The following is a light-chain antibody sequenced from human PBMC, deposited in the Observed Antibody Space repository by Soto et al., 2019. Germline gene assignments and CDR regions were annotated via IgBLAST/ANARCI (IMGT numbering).Light chain of an antibody. J-gene: IGLJ2*01. CDR3: LLAYSGVEEV. CDR1: TGAVTSGHY. CDR2: DTS. Sequence: QAVVTQEPSLTVSPGGTVTLTCGSSTGAVTSGHYPYWFQQKPGQAPTTLIYDTSKRHSWAPARFSGSLLGGKAALTLSGAQPEDEAESYCLLAYSGVEEVFGGGTKLTVL. V-gene: IGLV7-46*01.